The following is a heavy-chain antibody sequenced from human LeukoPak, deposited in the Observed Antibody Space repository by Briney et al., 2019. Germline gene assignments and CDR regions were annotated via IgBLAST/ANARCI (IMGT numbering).Heavy chain of an antibody. Sequence: PGGSLRLSCAASGFIFTNDDLNWVRQAPGKGLGWVARMSGDGRRTDYAGSVQGRFTISRDNSRNTLYLQLNSLRAEDTAIYYCAVDCSSPSCYGQSAFDIWGQGTMVTVSS. CDR1: GFIFTNDD. D-gene: IGHD2-2*01. CDR3: AVDCSSPSCYGQSAFDI. CDR2: MSGDGRRT. V-gene: IGHV3-23*01. J-gene: IGHJ3*02.